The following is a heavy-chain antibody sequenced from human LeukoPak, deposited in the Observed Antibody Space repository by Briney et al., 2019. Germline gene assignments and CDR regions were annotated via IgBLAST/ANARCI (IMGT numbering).Heavy chain of an antibody. CDR2: ISSSSSYI. V-gene: IGHV3-21*04. J-gene: IGHJ4*02. CDR3: AKVASGSYYNWPFDY. Sequence: KPGGSLRLSCAASGFTFSSYSMNWVRQAPGKGLEWVSSISSSSSYIYYADSVKGRFTVSRDNSKNTLYLQMNSLRAEDTAVYYCAKVASGSYYNWPFDYWGQGTLVTVSS. D-gene: IGHD1-26*01. CDR1: GFTFSSYS.